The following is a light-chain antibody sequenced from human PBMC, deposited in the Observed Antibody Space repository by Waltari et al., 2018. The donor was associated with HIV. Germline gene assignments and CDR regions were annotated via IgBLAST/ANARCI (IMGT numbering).Light chain of an antibody. CDR3: QQYYSIPNT. CDR1: QPISNS. Sequence: DVHMTQSPSSLSASVGDRVTITCRASQPISNSLAWYQQKPGKAPKPLAYGTSRLESGVPSRFSGSGSGTDYTLTISSLQPEDFASYYCQQYYSIPNTFGQGTKLEIK. J-gene: IGKJ2*01. V-gene: IGKV1-NL1*01. CDR2: GTS.